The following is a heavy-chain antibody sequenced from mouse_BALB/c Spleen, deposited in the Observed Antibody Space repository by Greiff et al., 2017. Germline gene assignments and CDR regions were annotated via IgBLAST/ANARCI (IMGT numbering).Heavy chain of an antibody. V-gene: IGHV1-54*01. CDR1: GYAFTNYL. D-gene: IGHD1-1*02. CDR2: INPGSGGT. CDR3: ARGGKGAWFAY. Sequence: VQLQQSGAELVRPGTSVKVSCKASGYAFTNYLIEWVKQRPGQGLEWIGVINPGSGGTNYNEKFKGKATLTADKSSSTAHMQLSSLTSDDSAVYFCARGGKGAWFAYWGQGTLVTVSA. J-gene: IGHJ3*01.